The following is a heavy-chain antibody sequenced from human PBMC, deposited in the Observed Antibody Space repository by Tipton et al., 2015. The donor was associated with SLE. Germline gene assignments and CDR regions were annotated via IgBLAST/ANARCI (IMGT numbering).Heavy chain of an antibody. CDR3: ARYSGYANFDY. CDR1: GGSISDYY. CDR2: VHYSGST. Sequence: TLSLTCTVSGGSISDYYWSWIRQPPGKGLEWIGSVHYSGSTNYNASLKSRVTISVDTSKNQFSLKLSSVTAADTAVYYCARYSGYANFDYWGQGTLVTVSS. D-gene: IGHD5-12*01. V-gene: IGHV4-59*08. J-gene: IGHJ4*02.